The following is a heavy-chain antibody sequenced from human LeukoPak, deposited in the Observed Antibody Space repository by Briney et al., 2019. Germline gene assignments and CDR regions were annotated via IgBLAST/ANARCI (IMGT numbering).Heavy chain of an antibody. CDR3: ARDPIYYDSSGELYYFDY. D-gene: IGHD3-22*01. CDR2: ISYDGSNK. Sequence: GVSLRLSCAASGFTFGSYAMHWVRQAPGKGLEWVAVISYDGSNKYYADSVTGRFTISRDNSKNTLYLQMNSLRAEDTAVYYCARDPIYYDSSGELYYFDYWGQGTLVTVSS. J-gene: IGHJ4*02. CDR1: GFTFGSYA. V-gene: IGHV3-30-3*01.